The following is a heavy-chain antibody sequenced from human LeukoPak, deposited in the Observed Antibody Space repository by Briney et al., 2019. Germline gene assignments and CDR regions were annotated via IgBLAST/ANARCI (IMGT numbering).Heavy chain of an antibody. CDR3: ALISSGYYSSIDY. D-gene: IGHD3-22*01. CDR1: GDSISSGGHY. J-gene: IGHJ4*02. V-gene: IGHV4-31*03. CDR2: ISYSGST. Sequence: PSQTLSLTCTVSGDSISSGGHYWNWIRQHPGKGLEWIGYISYSGSTYFNPSLQSRVFILIDTSKNQFSLKLSSVTAADTAVYYCALISSGYYSSIDYWGQGTLVTVSS.